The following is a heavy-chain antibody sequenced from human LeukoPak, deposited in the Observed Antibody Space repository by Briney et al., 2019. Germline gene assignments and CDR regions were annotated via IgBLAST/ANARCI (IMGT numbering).Heavy chain of an antibody. V-gene: IGHV3-30-3*01. J-gene: IGHJ5*02. Sequence: GGSLRLSCAASGFTFSSYAMHWVRQAPGKGLEWVAVISYDGSNKYYTDSVKGRFTISRDNSKNTLYLQMNSLRAEDTAVYYCAKDVTYYYDSSGYYRNNWFDPWGQGTLVTVSS. CDR1: GFTFSSYA. CDR3: AKDVTYYYDSSGYYRNNWFDP. CDR2: ISYDGSNK. D-gene: IGHD3-22*01.